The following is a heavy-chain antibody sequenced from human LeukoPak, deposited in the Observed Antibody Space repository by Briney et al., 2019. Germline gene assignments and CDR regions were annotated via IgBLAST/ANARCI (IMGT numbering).Heavy chain of an antibody. V-gene: IGHV1-18*01. D-gene: IGHD1-7*01. CDR2: ISAYNGNT. J-gene: IGHJ6*02. Sequence: ASVKVSCKASGYTFTSYGISWVRQAPGQGLEWMGWISAYNGNTNYAQKLQGRVTVTTDTSTSTAYMELRSLRSDDTAVYYCARDLRNWNYLRDYYGMDVWGQGTTVTVSS. CDR1: GYTFTSYG. CDR3: ARDLRNWNYLRDYYGMDV.